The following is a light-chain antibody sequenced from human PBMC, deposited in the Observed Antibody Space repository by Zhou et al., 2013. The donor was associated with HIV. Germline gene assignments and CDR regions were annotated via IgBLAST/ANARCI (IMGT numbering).Light chain of an antibody. J-gene: IGLJ1*01. CDR1: SSDVGGYNF. CDR3: SSYTSGSTSYI. V-gene: IGLV2-14*03. CDR2: DVT. Sequence: QSALTQSASVSGSPGQSIAVSCTGTSSDVGGYNFVSWYQQYPGKVPKLMIYDVTKRPSGVSNRFFGSKSGNTASLTISGLQAEDEADYYCSSYTSGSTSYIFGTGTKVTVL.